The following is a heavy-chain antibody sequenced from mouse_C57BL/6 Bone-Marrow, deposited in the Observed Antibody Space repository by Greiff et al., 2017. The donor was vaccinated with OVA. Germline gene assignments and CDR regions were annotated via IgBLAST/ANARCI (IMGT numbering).Heavy chain of an antibody. Sequence: VKLMESGPELVKPGASVKISCKASGYSFSSSWMNWVKQRPGKGLEWIGRIYPGDGDTNYNGKFKGKATLTADKSSSTAYMQLSSLTSEDSAVYFCARLPSWFAYWGQGTLVTVSA. CDR1: GYSFSSSW. CDR3: ARLPSWFAY. V-gene: IGHV1-82*01. J-gene: IGHJ3*01. D-gene: IGHD1-1*01. CDR2: IYPGDGDT.